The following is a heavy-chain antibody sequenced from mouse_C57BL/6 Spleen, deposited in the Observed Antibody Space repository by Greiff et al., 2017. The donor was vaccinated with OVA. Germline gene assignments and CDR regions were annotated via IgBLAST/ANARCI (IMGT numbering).Heavy chain of an antibody. CDR1: GFTFSSYA. V-gene: IGHV5-4*01. Sequence: DVQLQESGGGLVKPGGSLELSCAASGFTFSSYAMSWVRQTPEKRLEWVATISDGGSYTYYPDNVKGRFTISRDNAKNNLYLQMSHLKSEDTAMYYCARDRVRHQAYFDVWGTGTTVTVSS. CDR3: ARDRVRHQAYFDV. CDR2: ISDGGSYT. D-gene: IGHD1-2*01. J-gene: IGHJ1*03.